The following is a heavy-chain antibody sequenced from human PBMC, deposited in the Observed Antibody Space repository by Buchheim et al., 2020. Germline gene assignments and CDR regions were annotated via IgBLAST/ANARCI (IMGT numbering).Heavy chain of an antibody. CDR2: IRYDGSNK. V-gene: IGHV3-30*02. D-gene: IGHD1-26*01. CDR3: AKGTRGSPSGAKYFQH. J-gene: IGHJ1*01. CDR1: GFTFSSYG. Sequence: QVQLVESGGGVVQPGRSLRLSCAASGFTFSSYGMHWVRQAPGKGLEWVAFIRYDGSNKYYADSVKGRFTISRDNSKNTLYLQMNSLGAEDTAVYYCAKGTRGSPSGAKYFQHWGKGT.